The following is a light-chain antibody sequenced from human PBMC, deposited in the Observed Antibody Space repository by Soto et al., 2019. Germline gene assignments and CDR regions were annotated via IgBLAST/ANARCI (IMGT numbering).Light chain of an antibody. J-gene: IGKJ5*01. V-gene: IGKV3-15*01. Sequence: EIVMTQSSGTLSVSPRERATLSCRTSHSVRSKLAWYQQKPGQAPRLLIYDASTRATGIPVRFSGSGSGTEFTLTISSLQSEDFAVYYCQQYNNWPPITFGQGTRLEIK. CDR3: QQYNNWPPIT. CDR2: DAS. CDR1: HSVRSK.